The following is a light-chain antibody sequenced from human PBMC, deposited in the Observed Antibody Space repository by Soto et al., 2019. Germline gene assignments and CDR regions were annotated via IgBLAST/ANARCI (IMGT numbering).Light chain of an antibody. CDR2: EVN. CDR1: SSDVGGYNS. CDR3: TSYAGSRNLV. V-gene: IGLV2-8*01. J-gene: IGLJ3*02. Sequence: QLVLTQPPSASGSPGQSVTISCTGTSSDVGGYNSVSWYQQHPGRAPKLLIFEVNKRPSGVPDRFSASKSDNTASLTVSGLQAEDEANYYCTSYAGSRNLVFGGGTKLTVL.